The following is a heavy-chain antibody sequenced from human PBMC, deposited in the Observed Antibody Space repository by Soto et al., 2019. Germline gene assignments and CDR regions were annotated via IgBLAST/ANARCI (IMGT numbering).Heavy chain of an antibody. D-gene: IGHD3-22*01. CDR3: AQDIGSSGYYGAWDAYDI. CDR1: GFTFSSYA. V-gene: IGHV3-23*01. J-gene: IGHJ3*02. CDR2: ISGSGGST. Sequence: EVQLLESGGGLVQPGGSLRLSCAASGFTFSSYAMSWVRQAPGKGLEWGSAISGSGGSTYYADSVKGRFTISRDNSRNTLYLQMNSLTAQDTAVYYYAQDIGSSGYYGAWDAYDIWGQGTMVTVS.